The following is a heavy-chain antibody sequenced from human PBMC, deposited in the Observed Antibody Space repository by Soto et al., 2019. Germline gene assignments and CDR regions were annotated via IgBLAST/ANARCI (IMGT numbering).Heavy chain of an antibody. Sequence: PGESVKISCKGSGYSFTSYWISWVRQMPGKGLEWMGRIDPSDSYTNYSPSFQGHVTISADKSISTAYLQWSSLKASDTAMYYCARTGTGYYYYYGMDVWGQGTTVTVSS. CDR1: GYSFTSYW. CDR3: ARTGTGYYYYYGMDV. D-gene: IGHD1-1*01. V-gene: IGHV5-10-1*01. J-gene: IGHJ6*02. CDR2: IDPSDSYT.